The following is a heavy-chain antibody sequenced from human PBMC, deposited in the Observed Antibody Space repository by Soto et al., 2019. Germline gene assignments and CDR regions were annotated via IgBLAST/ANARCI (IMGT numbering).Heavy chain of an antibody. CDR2: ISSSGSTI. CDR3: AGVNIVVVPAANQGLDY. V-gene: IGHV3-48*03. J-gene: IGHJ4*02. D-gene: IGHD2-2*01. Sequence: PGGSLRLSCAASGFTFSSYEMNWVRQAPGKGLEWVSYISSSGSTIYYADSVKGRFTISRDNAKNSLYLQMNSLRAEDTAVYYCAGVNIVVVPAANQGLDYWGQGTLVTVSS. CDR1: GFTFSSYE.